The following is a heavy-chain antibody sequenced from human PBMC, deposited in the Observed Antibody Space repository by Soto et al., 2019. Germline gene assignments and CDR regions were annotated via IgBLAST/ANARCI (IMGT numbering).Heavy chain of an antibody. Sequence: ESLCLACPVDGDSTTNNYWSWIRQPAGKGLEWIGYIDYSGSTKYNPSLESRVTMSVDTSKKQISLKLSSVSAADTAVYYCERLGGYGVQWGWFDPWGQGTLVTVSS. CDR3: ERLGGYGVQWGWFDP. CDR1: GDSTTNNY. V-gene: IGHV4-59*13. CDR2: IDYSGST. J-gene: IGHJ5*02. D-gene: IGHD2-8*01.